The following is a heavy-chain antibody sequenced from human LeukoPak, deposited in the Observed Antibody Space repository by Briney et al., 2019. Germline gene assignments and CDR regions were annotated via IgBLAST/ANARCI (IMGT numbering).Heavy chain of an antibody. J-gene: IGHJ4*02. V-gene: IGHV4-61*01. D-gene: IGHD3-22*01. CDR2: IYYSGST. CDR1: GGSVSSGSYY. Sequence: SETLSLTCTVSGGSVSSGSYYWSWIRQPPGKGLEWIGYIYYSGSTNYNPSLKSRVTISVDTSKNQFSLKLSSVTAADTAVYYCARASMIGGLDYWGQGTLVTVSS. CDR3: ARASMIGGLDY.